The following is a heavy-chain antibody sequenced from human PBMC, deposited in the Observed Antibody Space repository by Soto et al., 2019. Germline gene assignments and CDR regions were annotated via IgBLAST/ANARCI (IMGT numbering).Heavy chain of an antibody. CDR1: GFSLSTSGVG. D-gene: IGHD3-9*01. J-gene: IGHJ3*02. CDR3: AHRQEAVQLRDFDWLPTLGDAFDI. V-gene: IGHV2-5*01. Sequence: QITLKESGPTLVKPTQTLTLTCTFSGFSLSTSGVGVGWIRQPPGKALEWLGLIFWYDDKRYSPSLKSRLTITKDTSKNQVVLTIPNMDPVDTATYYCAHRQEAVQLRDFDWLPTLGDAFDIWGQGTMVTVSS. CDR2: IFWYDDK.